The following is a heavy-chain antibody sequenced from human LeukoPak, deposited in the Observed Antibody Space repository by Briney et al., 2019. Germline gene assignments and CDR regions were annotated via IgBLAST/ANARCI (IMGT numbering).Heavy chain of an antibody. CDR1: GDSDSSNSAA. J-gene: IGHJ4*02. D-gene: IGHD2-15*01. CDR3: AREGGVVAATTGAGYFDY. Sequence: SQTLSLTCAISGDSDSSNSAAWNWIRQSPSRGREWLGRTYYRSKWYNDYAVSVKSRITINPDTSKNQFSLQLNSVTPEDTAVYYCAREGGVVAATTGAGYFDYWGQGTLVTVSS. V-gene: IGHV6-1*01. CDR2: TYYRSKWYN.